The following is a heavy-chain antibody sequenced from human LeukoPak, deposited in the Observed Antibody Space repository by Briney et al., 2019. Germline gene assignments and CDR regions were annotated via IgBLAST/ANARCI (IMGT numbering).Heavy chain of an antibody. J-gene: IGHJ4*02. Sequence: GESLKISCKGSEYNFASYWILWVRQMPGKGLEWMGIIYPGDSDTRYSPSFQGQVTISADKSISTAYLQWSSLKASDTAMYYCARGDYGDFRVFYTLFDYWGQGTLVTVSS. V-gene: IGHV5-51*01. CDR3: ARGDYGDFRVFYTLFDY. CDR2: IYPGDSDT. CDR1: EYNFASYW. D-gene: IGHD4-17*01.